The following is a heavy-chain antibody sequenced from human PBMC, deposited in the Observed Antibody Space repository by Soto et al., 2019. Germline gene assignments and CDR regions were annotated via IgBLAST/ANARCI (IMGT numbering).Heavy chain of an antibody. D-gene: IGHD4-17*01. CDR3: ATYGGDTGRFDY. Sequence: SETLSLTCTVSGGSISGSRYHWTWIRQPPGKGLEWIGSGTTYYNPSLRSRVTISVDTSKEQFSLRLSSVTTADTAVYYCATYGGDTGRFDYWGQGILVTVSS. CDR1: GGSISGSRYH. V-gene: IGHV4-39*01. CDR2: SGTT. J-gene: IGHJ4*02.